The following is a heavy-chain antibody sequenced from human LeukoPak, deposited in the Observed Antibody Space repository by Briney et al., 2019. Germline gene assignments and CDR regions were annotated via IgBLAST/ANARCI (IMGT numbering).Heavy chain of an antibody. CDR2: IRYDGSDK. V-gene: IGHV3-30*02. CDR3: ARGDSHCGGDCYENDY. CDR1: GFTFSTYG. J-gene: IGHJ4*02. Sequence: PGGSLRLSCAASGFTFSTYGMHWVRQAPGKGLEWVSFIRYDGSDKYDADSVKGRFTISRDNSKNTLYLQMNSLRAEDTAVYYCARGDSHCGGDCYENDYWGQGTLVTVSS. D-gene: IGHD2-21*01.